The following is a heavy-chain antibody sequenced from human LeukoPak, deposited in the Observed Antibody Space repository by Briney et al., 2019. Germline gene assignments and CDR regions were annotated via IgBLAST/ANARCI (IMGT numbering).Heavy chain of an antibody. CDR1: GFTFSSYG. CDR2: IRCDGSNK. J-gene: IGHJ4*02. D-gene: IGHD3-22*01. CDR3: AKDLAYYYDSSGYYYSYYFDY. Sequence: AGGFLRLSCAASGFTFSSYGMHWVRQAPGKGLEWVAFIRCDGSNKYYADSVKGRFTTSRDISKNTLYLQMNSLRGEDTAVYYCAKDLAYYYDSSGYYYSYYFDYWGQGTLVTVSS. V-gene: IGHV3-30*02.